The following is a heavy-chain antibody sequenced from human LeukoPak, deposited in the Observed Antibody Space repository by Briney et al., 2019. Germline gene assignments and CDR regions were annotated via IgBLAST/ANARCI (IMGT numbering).Heavy chain of an antibody. D-gene: IGHD5-12*01. J-gene: IGHJ4*02. Sequence: GGSLRLSCAASGFTLTTYTMNWVRQAPGKGLEWVSCISSSSSYIDYADSVKGRFTISRDNAKNSLYLEMNSLRAEDTAVYYCARDGSGGGYDFDYWGQGTLVTVSS. CDR2: ISSSSSYI. CDR3: ARDGSGGGYDFDY. CDR1: GFTLTTYT. V-gene: IGHV3-21*01.